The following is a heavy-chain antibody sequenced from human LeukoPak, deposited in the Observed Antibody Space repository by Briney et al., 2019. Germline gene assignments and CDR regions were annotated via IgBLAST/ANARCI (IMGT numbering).Heavy chain of an antibody. V-gene: IGHV4-59*08. CDR3: ARRSYFYYFDY. CDR2: IYYSGST. CDR1: GGSISSYC. J-gene: IGHJ4*02. D-gene: IGHD3-10*01. Sequence: PSETLSLTCTVSGGSISSYCWSWIRQPPGKGLEWIGYIYYSGSTNYNPSLKSRVTISVDTSKNQFSLKLSSVTAADTAVYYCARRSYFYYFDYWGQGTLVTVSS.